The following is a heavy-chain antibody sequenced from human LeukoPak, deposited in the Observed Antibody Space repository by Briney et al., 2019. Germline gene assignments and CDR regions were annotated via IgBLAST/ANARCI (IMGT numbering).Heavy chain of an antibody. Sequence: SETLSLTCTVSGESINSFYWSWIRQPAGKGLEWIGRIYSSGSTNYSPSLKSRVTMSVDTSKNQFSLKLSSVTAADTAVSYCARDVVAAAGSCDSWGQGNQVTVSS. CDR3: ARDVVAAAGSCDS. D-gene: IGHD6-13*01. V-gene: IGHV4-4*07. CDR2: IYSSGST. J-gene: IGHJ4*02. CDR1: GESINSFY.